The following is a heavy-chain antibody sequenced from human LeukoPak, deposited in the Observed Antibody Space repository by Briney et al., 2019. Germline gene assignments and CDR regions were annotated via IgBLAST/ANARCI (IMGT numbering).Heavy chain of an antibody. CDR1: GDSISGDDDY. J-gene: IGHJ4*02. CDR3: ARLYYDDRYYFDF. Sequence: PSETLSLTCTVSGDSISGDDDYWTWIRQPPGKGLEWIGYIHHSGSSYYNPSLKGRVTMSVDTSRNHFSLDLRSVTASDTAIYYCARLYYDDRYYFDFWGQGALITVSP. CDR2: IHHSGSS. V-gene: IGHV4-30-4*01. D-gene: IGHD4-17*01.